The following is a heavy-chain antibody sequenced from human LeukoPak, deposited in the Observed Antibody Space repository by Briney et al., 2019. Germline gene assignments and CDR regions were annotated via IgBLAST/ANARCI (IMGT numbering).Heavy chain of an antibody. Sequence: PSETLSLTCTVSGGSISSGSYYWSWIRQPAGKGLEWIGRIYTSGSTNYNPSLKSRVTISVDTSKNQFSLKLSSVTAADTAVYYCARVGYSPLGWFDPWGQGTLVTVSS. D-gene: IGHD5-18*01. CDR3: ARVGYSPLGWFDP. CDR2: IYTSGST. J-gene: IGHJ5*02. CDR1: GGSISSGSYY. V-gene: IGHV4-61*02.